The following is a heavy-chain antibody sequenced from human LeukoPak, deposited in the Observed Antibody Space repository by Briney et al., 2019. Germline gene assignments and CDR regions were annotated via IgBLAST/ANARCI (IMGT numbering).Heavy chain of an antibody. D-gene: IGHD2-2*01. CDR2: INHSGST. CDR1: GGSFSGYY. V-gene: IGHV4-34*01. CDR3: ARFSSYATIDH. Sequence: SETLSLTCAVYGGSFSGYYWSWIRQPPGKGLEWIGEINHSGSTNYNPSLKSRVTISVGTSKNQFSLKLSSVTAADTAVYYCARFSSYATIDHWGQGTLVTVSS. J-gene: IGHJ4*02.